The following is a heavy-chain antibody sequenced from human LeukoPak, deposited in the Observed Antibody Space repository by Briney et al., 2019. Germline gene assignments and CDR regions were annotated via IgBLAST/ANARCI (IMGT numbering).Heavy chain of an antibody. V-gene: IGHV1-18*01. D-gene: IGHD6-13*01. Sequence: ASVKVSCKASGYTFTSYGIIWVRQAPGQGLEWMGWISAYNGNTNYAQKLQGRVTMTTDTSTSTAYMELRSLRSDDTAVYYCAREPGIAAAGYGMDVWGQGTTVTVSS. CDR2: ISAYNGNT. J-gene: IGHJ6*02. CDR1: GYTFTSYG. CDR3: AREPGIAAAGYGMDV.